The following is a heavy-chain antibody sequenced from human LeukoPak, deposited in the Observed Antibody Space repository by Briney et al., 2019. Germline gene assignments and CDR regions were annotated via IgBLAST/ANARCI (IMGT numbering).Heavy chain of an antibody. CDR3: AKEAVAGTHYYYYYMDV. CDR2: ISWDGGST. J-gene: IGHJ6*03. D-gene: IGHD6-19*01. Sequence: GGSLRLSCAASGFTFDDYAMHWVRQAPGKGLEWVSLISWDGGSTYYADSVKGRFTISRDNSKNSLYLQMNSLRAEDTALYYCAKEAVAGTHYYYYYMDVWGKGTTVTVSS. V-gene: IGHV3-43D*03. CDR1: GFTFDDYA.